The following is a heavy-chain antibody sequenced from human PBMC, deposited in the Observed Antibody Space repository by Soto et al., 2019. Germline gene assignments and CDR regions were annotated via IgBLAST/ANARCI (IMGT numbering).Heavy chain of an antibody. Sequence: SETLSLTCTVSGGSISSGGYYWSWIRQHPGKGLEWIGYIYYSGSTYYNPSLKSRVTISVDTSKNQFSLKLSSVTAADTAVYYCARGTLFDAARPILDYWGQGTLVTVSS. CDR2: IYYSGST. V-gene: IGHV4-31*03. J-gene: IGHJ4*02. D-gene: IGHD6-6*01. CDR3: ARGTLFDAARPILDY. CDR1: GGSISSGGYY.